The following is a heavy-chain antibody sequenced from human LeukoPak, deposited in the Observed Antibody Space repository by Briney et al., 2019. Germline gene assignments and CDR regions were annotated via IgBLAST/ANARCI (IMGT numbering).Heavy chain of an antibody. Sequence: PSETLSLTCAVYGGSFSGYYWSWIRQPPGKGLEWIGEINHSGSTNYNPSLKSRVTISVDTSKNQFSLKLSSVTAADTAVYYCARSTVAGTDYWGQGTLVIVSS. CDR2: INHSGST. J-gene: IGHJ4*02. CDR3: ARSTVAGTDY. D-gene: IGHD6-19*01. CDR1: GGSFSGYY. V-gene: IGHV4-34*01.